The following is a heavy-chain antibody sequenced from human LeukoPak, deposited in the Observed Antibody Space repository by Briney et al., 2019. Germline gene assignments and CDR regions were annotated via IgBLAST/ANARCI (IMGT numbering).Heavy chain of an antibody. D-gene: IGHD3-10*01. CDR1: GGSISSGGYY. Sequence: SETLSLTCTVSGGSISSGGYYWSWIRQHPGKGLEWIGYIYYSGSTYYNPSLKSRVTISVDTSKNQFSLKLSSVTAADTAVYYCARDQGFTMVRGVYNAFDIWGQGTMVTVSS. J-gene: IGHJ3*02. V-gene: IGHV4-31*03. CDR2: IYYSGST. CDR3: ARDQGFTMVRGVYNAFDI.